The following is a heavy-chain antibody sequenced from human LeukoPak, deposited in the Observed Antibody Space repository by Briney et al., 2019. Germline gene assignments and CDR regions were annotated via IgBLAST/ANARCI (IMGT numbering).Heavy chain of an antibody. D-gene: IGHD3-10*01. CDR3: ARVAVTMVRGVMGPDAFDI. Sequence: ASVKVSCKASGYTFTGYYMHWVRQAPGQGLEWMGGIIPIFGTANYAQKFQGRVTITADESTSTAYMELGSLRSEDTAVYYCARVAVTMVRGVMGPDAFDIWGQGTMVTVSS. V-gene: IGHV1-69*13. CDR2: IIPIFGTA. CDR1: GYTFTGYY. J-gene: IGHJ3*02.